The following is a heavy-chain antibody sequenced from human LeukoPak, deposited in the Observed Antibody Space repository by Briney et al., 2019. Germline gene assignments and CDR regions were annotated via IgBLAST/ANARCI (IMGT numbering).Heavy chain of an antibody. Sequence: SETLSLTCAVYGGSFSGYYWSWTRQPPGKGLEWIGEINHSGSTNYNPSLKSRVTISVDTSKNQFSLKLSSVTAADTAVYYCASGSTSHQFDYWGQGTLVTVSS. J-gene: IGHJ4*02. CDR3: ASGSTSHQFDY. CDR2: INHSGST. CDR1: GGSFSGYY. V-gene: IGHV4-34*01. D-gene: IGHD2-2*01.